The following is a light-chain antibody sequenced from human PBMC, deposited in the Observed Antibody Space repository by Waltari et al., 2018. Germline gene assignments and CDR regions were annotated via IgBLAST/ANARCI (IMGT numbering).Light chain of an antibody. V-gene: IGKV1-17*03. CDR2: AAD. CDR3: LHHHSYPLT. Sequence: DIQMTQSPSALSASVGDRVTLTCRASKGISNYVAWFQQKPGKVPKRLICAADTLESGVPPRFSGSGSGTEFTLTISSLQPEDFATYYCLHHHSYPLTFGPGTKLQMK. J-gene: IGKJ2*01. CDR1: KGISNY.